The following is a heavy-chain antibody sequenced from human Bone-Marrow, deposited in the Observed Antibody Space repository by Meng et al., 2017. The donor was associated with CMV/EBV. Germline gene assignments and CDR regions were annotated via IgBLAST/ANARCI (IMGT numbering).Heavy chain of an antibody. CDR2: MNPNSGNT. CDR3: ARGRVVVVPAARWFDP. CDR1: GYTFTSYD. J-gene: IGHJ5*02. Sequence: ASVKVSCKASGYTFTSYDINWVRQATGQGLEWMGWMNPNSGNTGYAQKFQGRVTMTRNTSISTAYMELSSLRSEDTAGYYCARGRVVVVPAARWFDPWGQGTLVTVSS. D-gene: IGHD2-2*01. V-gene: IGHV1-8*01.